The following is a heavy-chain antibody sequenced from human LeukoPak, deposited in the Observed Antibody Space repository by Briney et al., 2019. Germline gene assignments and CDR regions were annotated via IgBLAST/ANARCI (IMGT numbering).Heavy chain of an antibody. D-gene: IGHD3-3*01. CDR3: ARDFWGESGYPDAFDI. J-gene: IGHJ3*02. Sequence: ASVKVSCKASGYTFTSYYMHWVRQAPGQGLEWVGIINPSGGSTSYAQKFQGRVTMTRDMSTSTVYMELSSLRSEDTAVYYCARDFWGESGYPDAFDIWGQGTMVTVSS. CDR2: INPSGGST. CDR1: GYTFTSYY. V-gene: IGHV1-46*01.